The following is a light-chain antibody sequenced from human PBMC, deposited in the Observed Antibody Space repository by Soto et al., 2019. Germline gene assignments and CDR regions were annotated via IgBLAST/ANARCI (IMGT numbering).Light chain of an antibody. Sequence: EIVLTQSPGTLSLSPGERATLSCRASQSVGKNYLGWYQQKPGQPPRLLVFHASIRATGIPDRFSGGGSGTDFTLIIRRLEPEDFAVYYCHQYALSPLTFGGGTKVEIK. CDR2: HAS. CDR1: QSVGKNY. J-gene: IGKJ4*01. V-gene: IGKV3-20*01. CDR3: HQYALSPLT.